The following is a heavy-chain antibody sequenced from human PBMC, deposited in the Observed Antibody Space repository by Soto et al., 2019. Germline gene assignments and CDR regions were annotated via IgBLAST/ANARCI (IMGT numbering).Heavy chain of an antibody. Sequence: GGSLRLSCAASGFTFSSYSMNWVRQAPGKGLEWVSSISSSSSYIYYADSVKGRFTISRDNAKNSLYLQMNSLRAEDTAVYYCARDRRPYYCGGDCYSVAFDIWGQGTMVTVSS. CDR1: GFTFSSYS. CDR3: ARDRRPYYCGGDCYSVAFDI. V-gene: IGHV3-21*01. J-gene: IGHJ3*02. D-gene: IGHD2-21*01. CDR2: ISSSSSYI.